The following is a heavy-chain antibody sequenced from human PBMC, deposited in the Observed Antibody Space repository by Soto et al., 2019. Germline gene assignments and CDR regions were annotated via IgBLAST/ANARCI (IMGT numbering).Heavy chain of an antibody. V-gene: IGHV3-48*01. CDR2: ISSSSSTI. CDR1: GFTFSSYS. Sequence: EVQLVESGGGLVQPGGSLRLSCAASGFTFSSYSMNWVRQAPGKGLEWVSYISSSSSTIYYADSVKGRFTISRDNAKNSLYLQMKSLRAEDTAVYYCARDRGVWFDIYYYDYMDVWGKGSTVTVSS. D-gene: IGHD3-10*01. J-gene: IGHJ6*03. CDR3: ARDRGVWFDIYYYDYMDV.